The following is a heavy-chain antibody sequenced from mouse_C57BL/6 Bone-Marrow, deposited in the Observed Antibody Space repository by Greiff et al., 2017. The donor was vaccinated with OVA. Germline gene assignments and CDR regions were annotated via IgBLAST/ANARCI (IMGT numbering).Heavy chain of an antibody. Sequence: EVQLQQSGPELVKPGASVKIPCKASGYTFTDYNMDWVKQSPGKSLEWIGDINPNNGGTIYNQKFKGKATLTVDKSSSTAYMELRSLTSEDTAVYYCARRSYYSNYEYVDYWGQGTTLTVSS. CDR1: GYTFTDYN. D-gene: IGHD2-5*01. V-gene: IGHV1-18*01. CDR3: ARRSYYSNYEYVDY. CDR2: INPNNGGT. J-gene: IGHJ2*01.